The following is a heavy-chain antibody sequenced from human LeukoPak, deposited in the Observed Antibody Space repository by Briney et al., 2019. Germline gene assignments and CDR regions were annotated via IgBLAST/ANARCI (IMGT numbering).Heavy chain of an antibody. D-gene: IGHD6-19*01. CDR1: GFTFSSYV. V-gene: IGHV3-23*01. CDR2: IIGSGAGSGGST. CDR3: AATPSSGWYSY. Sequence: GGSLRLSCAASGFTFSSYVMSWVLQAPGKGLEWVSVIIGSGAGSGGSTYYADSVKGRFTISRDNSKNTLYLQMNSLRAEDTAVYYCAATPSSGWYSYWGQGTLVTVSS. J-gene: IGHJ4*02.